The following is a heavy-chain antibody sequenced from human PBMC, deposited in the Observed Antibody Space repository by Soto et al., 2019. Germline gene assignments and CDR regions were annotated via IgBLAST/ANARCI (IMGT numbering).Heavy chain of an antibody. Sequence: PSETLSLTCTVSGGSISSGDYYWSWIRHPPGKGLEWIGYIYYSGSTYYNPSLKSRVTISVDTSKNQFSLKLSSVTAADTAVYYCARAPLSGYTRSGNWSDPWGQGTLVTVSS. CDR3: ARAPLSGYTRSGNWSDP. J-gene: IGHJ5*02. CDR1: GGSISSGDYY. CDR2: IYYSGST. V-gene: IGHV4-30-4*01. D-gene: IGHD3-3*01.